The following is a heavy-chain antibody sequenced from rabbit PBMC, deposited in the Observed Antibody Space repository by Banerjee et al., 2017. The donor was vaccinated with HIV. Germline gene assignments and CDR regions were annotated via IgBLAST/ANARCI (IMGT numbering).Heavy chain of an antibody. V-gene: IGHV1S7*01. Sequence: ATEVKSRGYYMSWVRQAPGKGLEWIGYIDPVFGNTYYASWVNGRFTISSHNAQNTLYLQLNSLTAADTATYFCARSSSYSLALWGPGTLVPS. J-gene: IGHJ6*01. CDR3: ARSSSYSLAL. D-gene: IGHD8-1*01. CDR1: EVKSRGYY. CDR2: IDPVFGNT.